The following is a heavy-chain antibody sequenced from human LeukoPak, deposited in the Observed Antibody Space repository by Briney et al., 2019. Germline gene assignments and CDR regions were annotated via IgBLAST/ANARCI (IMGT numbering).Heavy chain of an antibody. Sequence: GGSLRLSCAASGFTFSSYSMNWVRQAPGKGLEWVSSISSSSSYIYYADSVKGRFTISRDNAKNSLYLQMNSLRAEDTAVYYCAKDSPRVATDDYWGQGTLVTVSS. CDR1: GFTFSSYS. J-gene: IGHJ4*02. CDR2: ISSSSSYI. V-gene: IGHV3-21*04. D-gene: IGHD5-12*01. CDR3: AKDSPRVATDDY.